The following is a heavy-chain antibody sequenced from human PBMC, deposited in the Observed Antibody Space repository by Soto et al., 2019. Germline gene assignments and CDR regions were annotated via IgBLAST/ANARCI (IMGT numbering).Heavy chain of an antibody. D-gene: IGHD2-15*01. J-gene: IGHJ5*02. CDR2: INGDGDST. CDR1: GFRFSTSW. CDR3: ARVIGAGGWWCDP. V-gene: IGHV3-74*01. Sequence: EVQLVESGGGLVEPGGSLRLSCAAFGFRFSTSWIHLVRQGPGKGLVWVSRINGDGDSTDYADSVKGRFTISRDNAKQTVYLQMNSLRAEDTAVYYCARVIGAGGWWCDPWGQGTLVTVSS.